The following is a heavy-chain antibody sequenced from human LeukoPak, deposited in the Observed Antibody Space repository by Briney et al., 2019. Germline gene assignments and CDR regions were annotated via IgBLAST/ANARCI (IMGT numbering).Heavy chain of an antibody. J-gene: IGHJ4*02. CDR2: ISAYNGET. D-gene: IGHD1-26*01. Sequence: ASVTVSCTASGYTFTSYGISWVRQAPGQGLEWMGWISAYNGETHYSQKFEVQGRVTLTTDTSTSTAYMELRSLRSDDTAVYYCARDTGSYYSPDSWGQGTLVTVSS. CDR3: ARDTGSYYSPDS. CDR1: GYTFTSYG. V-gene: IGHV1-18*01.